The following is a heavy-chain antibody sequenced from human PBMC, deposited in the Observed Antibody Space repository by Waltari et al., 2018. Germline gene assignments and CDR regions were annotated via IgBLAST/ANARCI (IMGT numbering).Heavy chain of an antibody. V-gene: IGHV3-7*01. J-gene: IGHJ4*02. CDR2: IKQDGSEK. D-gene: IGHD3-3*01. CDR1: GFTFSTYW. Sequence: EVQLVESGGGLVQPGGSLRLSCAAAGFTFSTYWKSWVRQAPGKGLEWVANIKQDGSEKYYVDSVKGRFTISRDNTNNSLYLQMNSLRAEDTAVYYCARVREDFWSGFYHWGQGALVTVSS. CDR3: ARVREDFWSGFYH.